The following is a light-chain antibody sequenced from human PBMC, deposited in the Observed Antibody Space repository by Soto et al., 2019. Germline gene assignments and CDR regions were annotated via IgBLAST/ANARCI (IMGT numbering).Light chain of an antibody. J-gene: IGKJ1*01. CDR3: QQSYNTPRT. Sequence: DLQMTQSPSSLSASVGDRVTITCRANQSISSHLNWYQQKPGRAPKLLIYAASRSQSGVPSRFSGSGSGTDFTLTISSLQSEDFATYYCQQSYNTPRTFGQGTKVEIK. V-gene: IGKV1-39*01. CDR2: AAS. CDR1: QSISSH.